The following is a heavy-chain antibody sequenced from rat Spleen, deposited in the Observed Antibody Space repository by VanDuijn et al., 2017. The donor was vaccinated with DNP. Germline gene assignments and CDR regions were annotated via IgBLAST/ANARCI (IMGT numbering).Heavy chain of an antibody. V-gene: IGHV5-7*01. J-gene: IGHJ1*01. CDR1: GFTFSDYN. Sequence: EVQLVESGGGLVQPGRSLKLSCAASGFTFSDYNMAWVRQAPKKGLEWVATISYDGSSTYYRDSVKGRFTISRDKAKRHLYLQMDSLRSEDTATYYCARHWYFDFWGPGTMVTVSS. CDR3: ARHWYFDF. CDR2: ISYDGSST.